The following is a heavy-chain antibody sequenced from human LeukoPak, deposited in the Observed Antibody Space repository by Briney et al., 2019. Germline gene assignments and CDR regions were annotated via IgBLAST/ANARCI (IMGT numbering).Heavy chain of an antibody. V-gene: IGHV3-64*01. CDR1: GFTFSSYA. CDR2: ISSNGGST. J-gene: IGHJ4*02. CDR3: AREALPWFGDHFDY. Sequence: GGSLRLSCAASGFTFSSYAMHWVRQAPGKGLEYVSAISSNGGSTYYANSVKGRFTISRDNSKNTLYLQMGSLRAEDMAVYYCAREALPWFGDHFDYWGQGTLVTVSS. D-gene: IGHD3-10*01.